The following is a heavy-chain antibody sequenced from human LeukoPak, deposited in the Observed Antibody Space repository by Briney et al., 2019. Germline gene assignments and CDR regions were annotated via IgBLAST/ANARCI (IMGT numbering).Heavy chain of an antibody. CDR1: GFTFSSYE. Sequence: GGSLRLSCAASGFTFSSYEMNWVRQAPGKGMEWVSYISSSGSTISYADSVKGRFTISRDNAKTSLYLQMNSLRAEETAVYYCGELGITRIGGVWGKGTTVTISS. J-gene: IGHJ6*04. CDR2: ISSSGSTI. V-gene: IGHV3-48*03. CDR3: GELGITRIGGV. D-gene: IGHD3-10*02.